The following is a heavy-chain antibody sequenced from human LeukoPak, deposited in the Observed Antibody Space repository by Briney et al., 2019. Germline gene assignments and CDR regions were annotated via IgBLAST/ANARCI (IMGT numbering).Heavy chain of an antibody. CDR2: INPNSGGT. D-gene: IGHD3-3*01. CDR3: ARIPYYDFWSGYPRYFDY. Sequence: ASVKVSCKASGYIFTGYYMHWVRQAPGQGLEWMGWINPNSGGTNYAQKFQGRVTMTRDTSISTAYMELSRLRSDDTAVYYCARIPYYDFWSGYPRYFDYWGQGTLVTVSS. J-gene: IGHJ4*02. CDR1: GYIFTGYY. V-gene: IGHV1-2*02.